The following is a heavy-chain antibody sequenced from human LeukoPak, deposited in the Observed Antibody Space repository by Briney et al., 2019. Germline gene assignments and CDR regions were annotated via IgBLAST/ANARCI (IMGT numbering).Heavy chain of an antibody. Sequence: GGSLRLSCAASGFTFSSYAMSWVRQAPGKGLEWVSEISNIATINYADSVKGRFTMSRDNSKNTLYLQMNSLRAEDTAVYYCARHREHYDAFDTWGQGTMVTVSS. J-gene: IGHJ3*02. D-gene: IGHD1/OR15-1a*01. V-gene: IGHV3-23*01. CDR3: ARHREHYDAFDT. CDR2: ISNIATI. CDR1: GFTFSSYA.